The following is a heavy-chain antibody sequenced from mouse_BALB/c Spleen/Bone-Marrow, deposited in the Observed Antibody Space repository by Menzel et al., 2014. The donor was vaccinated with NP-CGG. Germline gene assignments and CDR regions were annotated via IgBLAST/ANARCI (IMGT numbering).Heavy chain of an antibody. D-gene: IGHD2-12*01. CDR3: SSLSYAVGFAY. V-gene: IGHV4-1*02. J-gene: IGHJ3*01. CDR2: INPDSRTI. Sequence: EVKLVESGGGLVQPGGSLKVSCAASGFDFSRYWMSWVRQAPGKGLEWIGEINPDSRTINYTPSLKDKFIISKDNAKNTLYLQISKVRSENTTHYYCSSLSYAVGFAYWGQGTLVTVSA. CDR1: GFDFSRYW.